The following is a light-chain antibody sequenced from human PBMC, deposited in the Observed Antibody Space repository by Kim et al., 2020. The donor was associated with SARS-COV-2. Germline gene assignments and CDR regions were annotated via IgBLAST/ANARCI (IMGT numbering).Light chain of an antibody. V-gene: IGLV3-1*01. J-gene: IGLJ2*01. CDR2: EDT. CDR1: KLGDKY. CDR3: QAWDSSTANVV. Sequence: SPGQTASITCSGDKLGDKYACWYQQKPGPSPVLVIYEDTKRPLGIPARFSGSNSGNTATLTISGTQAMDEAEYYCQAWDSSTANVVFGGGTKLTVL.